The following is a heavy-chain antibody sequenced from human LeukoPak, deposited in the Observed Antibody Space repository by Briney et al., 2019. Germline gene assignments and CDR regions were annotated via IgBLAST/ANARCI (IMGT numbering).Heavy chain of an antibody. J-gene: IGHJ4*02. Sequence: GGSLRLSCAASGFTFSSYWMSWVRQAPGKGLEWVANIKQDGSEKYYVDSVKGRFTISRDNAKNSLYLQMNSLRAEDTAVYYCASLRHCSGGSCYPYYFDYWGQGTLVTVSS. D-gene: IGHD2-15*01. CDR3: ASLRHCSGGSCYPYYFDY. CDR1: GFTFSSYW. CDR2: IKQDGSEK. V-gene: IGHV3-7*01.